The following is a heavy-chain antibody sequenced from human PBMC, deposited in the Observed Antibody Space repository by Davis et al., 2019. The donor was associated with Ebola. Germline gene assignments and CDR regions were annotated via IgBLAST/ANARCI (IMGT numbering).Heavy chain of an antibody. V-gene: IGHV4-34*01. CDR2: INHSGST. CDR1: GGPFSGYY. D-gene: IGHD2-8*01. J-gene: IGHJ5*01. Sequence: MPGGSLRLSCTVYGGPFSGYYWSWIRQPPGKGLEWIGEINHSGSTNYNPSLKSRVTISVDTSKNQFSLKMNSVTAADTAVYYCARVVQKVVRLDSWGQGTLVTVSS. CDR3: ARVVQKVVRLDS.